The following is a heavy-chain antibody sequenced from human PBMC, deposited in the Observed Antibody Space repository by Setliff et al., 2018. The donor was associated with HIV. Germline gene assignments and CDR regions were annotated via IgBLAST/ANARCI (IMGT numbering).Heavy chain of an antibody. CDR3: ARGSRYFDY. CDR2: IYSGGYT. V-gene: IGHV3-53*01. J-gene: IGHJ4*02. D-gene: IGHD3-10*01. Sequence: SLRLSCAASGFTVSSNYMSWVRQAPGKGLEWVSVIYSGGYTYYADSVMGRFTISRDNAKKALYLQMNSLRVEDTAVYYCARGSRYFDYWGQGTLVTVSS. CDR1: GFTVSSNY.